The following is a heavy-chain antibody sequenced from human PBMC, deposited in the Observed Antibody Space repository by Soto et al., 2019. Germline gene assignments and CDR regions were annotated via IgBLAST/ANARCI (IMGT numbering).Heavy chain of an antibody. V-gene: IGHV4-59*01. CDR1: GGSISSDY. CDR3: AREPSRYYDFWSGYYGGWFDP. Sequence: KTSQPLSCTCTFSGGSISSDYWTWIRHPPGKGLEWIGYIYYSGSTNYNPSLKSRVTISVDTSKNQFSLKLSSVTAADTAVYYCAREPSRYYDFWSGYYGGWFDPWGQGTLVTVS. J-gene: IGHJ5*02. CDR2: IYYSGST. D-gene: IGHD3-3*01.